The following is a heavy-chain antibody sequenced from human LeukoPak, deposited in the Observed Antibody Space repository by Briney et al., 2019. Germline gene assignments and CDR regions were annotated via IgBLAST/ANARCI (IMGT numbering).Heavy chain of an antibody. CDR3: ARGRRDFYRVLVPAAINNWFDP. V-gene: IGHV3-21*01. Sequence: GGSLRLSCAASGFTFSAYAMTWVRQAPGKGLEWVSSLSSGSTYMYYADSVKGRFTISRDNAKNSLFLQMNSLRAEDTAIYYCARGRRDFYRVLVPAAINNWFDPWGQGTLVTVSS. CDR2: LSSGSTYM. CDR1: GFTFSAYA. J-gene: IGHJ5*02. D-gene: IGHD2-2*02.